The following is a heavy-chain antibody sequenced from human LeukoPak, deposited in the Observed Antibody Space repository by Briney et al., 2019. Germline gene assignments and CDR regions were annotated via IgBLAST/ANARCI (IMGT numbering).Heavy chain of an antibody. Sequence: ASVKVSCKASGYTFTSYGISWVRQAPGQGLEWMGWISAYNGNTNYAQKLQGRVTMTTDTSTSTAYMELRSLGSDDTAVYYCARDSSAYHYDSSGYYLGIKSYYFDYWGQGTLVTVPS. CDR2: ISAYNGNT. D-gene: IGHD3-22*01. CDR1: GYTFTSYG. J-gene: IGHJ4*02. CDR3: ARDSSAYHYDSSGYYLGIKSYYFDY. V-gene: IGHV1-18*01.